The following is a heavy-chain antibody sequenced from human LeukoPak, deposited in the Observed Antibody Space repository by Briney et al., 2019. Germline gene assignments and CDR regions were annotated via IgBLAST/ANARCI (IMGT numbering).Heavy chain of an antibody. D-gene: IGHD3-3*01. Sequence: GGSLRLSCAASGFTFSSDGMHWVRQAPGKGLEWVAHIRSDENYKHYADSVKGRFTISRDNSKNTVYLQMNSLKPEDTAVYYCAKDAHWSADHWGQGTLVTVSS. CDR1: GFTFSSDG. V-gene: IGHV3-30*02. CDR3: AKDAHWSADH. J-gene: IGHJ5*02. CDR2: IRSDENYK.